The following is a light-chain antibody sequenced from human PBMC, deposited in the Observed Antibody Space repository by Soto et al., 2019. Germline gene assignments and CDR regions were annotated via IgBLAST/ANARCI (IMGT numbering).Light chain of an antibody. CDR3: QQYNTCPPIP. CDR2: DAS. Sequence: KHSAATLSASRGDIVTITFRGSQSISSWLAWYQQKPGKAPKLLIYDASSLESGVPSRFSGSGSGTEFTLTISSLQSEDFAVYYCQQYNTCPPIPFGQRTRPEIK. J-gene: IGKJ5*01. CDR1: QSISSW. V-gene: IGKV1-5*01.